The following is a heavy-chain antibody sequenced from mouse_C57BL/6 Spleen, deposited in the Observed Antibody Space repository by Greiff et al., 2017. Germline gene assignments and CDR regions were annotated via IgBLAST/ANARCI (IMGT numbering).Heavy chain of an antibody. J-gene: IGHJ3*01. CDR2: IDPSDSET. D-gene: IGHD3-3*01. CDR1: GYTFTSYW. V-gene: IGHV1-52*01. CDR3: ATGDWPWFAY. Sequence: VQLQQSGAELVRPGSSVKLSCKASGYTFTSYWMHWVKQRPIQGLEWIGNIDPSDSETHYNQKFKDKATLTVDKSSSTAYMQLSSLTSEDSSVYYCATGDWPWFAYWGQGTLVTVSA.